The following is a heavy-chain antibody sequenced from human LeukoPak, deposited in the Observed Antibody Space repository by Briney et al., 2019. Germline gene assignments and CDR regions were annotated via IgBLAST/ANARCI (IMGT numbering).Heavy chain of an antibody. J-gene: IGHJ3*02. CDR1: GFTFSSYT. CDR2: IGISSTTI. Sequence: PGGSLRLSCAASGFTFSSYTMNWVRQPPGKGLEWVSNIGISSTTIYYADSVKGRFTISRDNAKSSLYLQMNSLRADDTAVYYCARSSTDKAATRAFDIWGQGTMVTVSS. D-gene: IGHD2-15*01. V-gene: IGHV3-48*01. CDR3: ARSSTDKAATRAFDI.